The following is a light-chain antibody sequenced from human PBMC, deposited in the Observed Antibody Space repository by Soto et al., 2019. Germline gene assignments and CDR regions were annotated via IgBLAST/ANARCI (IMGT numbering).Light chain of an antibody. Sequence: DIQMTQSPSSLSASVGDTVIITCRASQTISVYLNWYQQIAGKAPKLLIYTASTLQNGVPSRFSGSGSGTDFTLTISSLQPEDCATYYCQQRFSPLPYCEGSPQLTFGEGTKVEIK. V-gene: IGKV1-39*01. CDR2: TAS. CDR3: QQRFSPLPYCEGSPQLT. CDR1: QTISVY. J-gene: IGKJ4*02.